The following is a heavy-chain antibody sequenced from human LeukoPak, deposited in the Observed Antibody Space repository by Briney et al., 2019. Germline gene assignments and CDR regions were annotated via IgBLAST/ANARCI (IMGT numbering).Heavy chain of an antibody. V-gene: IGHV4-59*01. CDR2: IHDSGST. CDR3: ARIGLHTAFDI. J-gene: IGHJ3*02. Sequence: QTAETLSLTCTVSVGSISSYYWSWIRQPPAKGLEWIGNIHDSGSTSYNPSLKSRVAMSEDTSKNQFSLNLSSVTAADTAVYYCARIGLHTAFDIWGQGTMVTVSS. CDR1: VGSISSYY. D-gene: IGHD4-11*01.